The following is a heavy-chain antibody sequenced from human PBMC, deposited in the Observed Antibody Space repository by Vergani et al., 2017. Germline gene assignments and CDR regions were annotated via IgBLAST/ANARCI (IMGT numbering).Heavy chain of an antibody. V-gene: IGHV4-4*07. CDR2: LCPSGST. CDR1: GAPISYWC. Sequence: QLQLQESGPGLVKPSETLSLTCTVSGAPISYWCWSWLRQPAGKGLEWIGRLCPSGSTNYKPSPKSRVTMSIDTSKNQFSLKLTAVTAADTAVYYCATGAGPFDIWGQGTLVTVSS. D-gene: IGHD7-27*01. CDR3: ATGAGPFDI. J-gene: IGHJ4*02.